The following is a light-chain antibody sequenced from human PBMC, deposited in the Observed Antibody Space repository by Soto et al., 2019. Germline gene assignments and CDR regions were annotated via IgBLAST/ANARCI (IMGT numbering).Light chain of an antibody. CDR3: SSYTSSSTRV. J-gene: IGLJ1*01. CDR1: SSDVGGYNY. Sequence: QSALTQPASVSGSPGQSITISCTATSSDVGGYNYVSWYQQHPGKAPKLMIYEVSNRPSGVSYLFSGSKSGNTASLTISGLQAEDEAYYYCSSYTSSSTRVFGTGTKLTVL. CDR2: EVS. V-gene: IGLV2-14*01.